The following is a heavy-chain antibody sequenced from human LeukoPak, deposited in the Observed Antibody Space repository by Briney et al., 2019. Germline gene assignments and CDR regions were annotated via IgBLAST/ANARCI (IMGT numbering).Heavy chain of an antibody. CDR1: GGSFSGYY. V-gene: IGHV4-34*01. CDR3: ARVGLYDFWSGYYVPRANWFDP. J-gene: IGHJ5*02. Sequence: SETLSLTCAVYGGSFSGYYWSWIRQPPGKVLEWIGEINHSGSTNYNPSLKSRVTISVDTSKNQFSLKLSSVTAADTAVYYCARVGLYDFWSGYYVPRANWFDPWGQGTLVTVSS. D-gene: IGHD3-3*01. CDR2: INHSGST.